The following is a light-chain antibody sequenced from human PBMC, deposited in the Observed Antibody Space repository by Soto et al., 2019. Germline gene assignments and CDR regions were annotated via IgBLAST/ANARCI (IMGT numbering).Light chain of an antibody. CDR1: SRDVGGYNY. J-gene: IGLJ3*02. CDR3: SSYAGSNNLV. Sequence: QSALTQPPSESGSPGQSVTISCTGTSRDVGGYNYVSWYQQHPGKAPKLMIYEVNKRPSGVPDRFSGSKSGKTASLTVSGLQAEDDADYYCSSYAGSNNLVFGGGTKLTVL. V-gene: IGLV2-8*01. CDR2: EVN.